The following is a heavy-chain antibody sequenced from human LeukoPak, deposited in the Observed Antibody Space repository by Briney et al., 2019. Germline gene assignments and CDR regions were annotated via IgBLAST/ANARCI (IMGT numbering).Heavy chain of an antibody. CDR1: GFTFSSYG. CDR3: AKNPGYCSGGSCYTLYYYYMDV. CDR2: ISYDGSNK. D-gene: IGHD2-15*01. J-gene: IGHJ6*03. V-gene: IGHV3-30*18. Sequence: PGGSLRLSCAASGFTFSSYGMHWVRQAPGKGLEWVAVISYDGSNKYYADSVKGRFTISRDNSKDTLYLQMNSLRAEDTAVYYCAKNPGYCSGGSCYTLYYYYMDVWGKGTTVTVSS.